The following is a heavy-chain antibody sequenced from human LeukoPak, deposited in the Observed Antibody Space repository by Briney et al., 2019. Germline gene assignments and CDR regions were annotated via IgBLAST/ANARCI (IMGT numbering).Heavy chain of an antibody. CDR3: ARDFNRWLQPYYFDY. CDR1: GFTFSSYG. CDR2: IWYDGSNK. J-gene: IGHJ4*02. V-gene: IGHV3-33*01. D-gene: IGHD5-24*01. Sequence: PGRSLRLSCAASGFTFSSYGMHWVRQAPGKGLERVAVIWYDGSNKYYADSVKGRFTISRDNSKNTLYLQMNSLRAEDTAVYYCARDFNRWLQPYYFDYWGQGTLVTVSS.